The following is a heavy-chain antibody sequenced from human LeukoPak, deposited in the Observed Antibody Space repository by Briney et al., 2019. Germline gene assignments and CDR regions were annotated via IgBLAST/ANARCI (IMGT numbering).Heavy chain of an antibody. Sequence: GGSLRLSCAASGFTFDDYAMHWVRQAPGKGLEWVSLISGDGGSTYYADSVKGRFTISRDNSKNSLYLQMNSLRTEETALYYCATNPAAAAQSYYYYYYMDVWGKGTTVTVSS. V-gene: IGHV3-43*02. D-gene: IGHD6-13*01. CDR3: ATNPAAAAQSYYYYYYMDV. CDR2: ISGDGGST. J-gene: IGHJ6*03. CDR1: GFTFDDYA.